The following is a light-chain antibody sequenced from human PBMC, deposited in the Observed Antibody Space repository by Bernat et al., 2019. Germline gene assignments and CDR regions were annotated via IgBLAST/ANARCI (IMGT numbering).Light chain of an antibody. CDR3: QQRSNWPTLA. CDR1: QSVSSY. V-gene: IGKV3-11*01. CDR2: DAS. Sequence: EIVLTQSPATLSLSPGERATLSCRASQSVSSYLAWYQQKPGQAPRLLIYDASNRATGIPARFSGSGSGTDFTLTISRLEPEDFAVYYCQQRSNWPTLAFGGGTKVWIK. J-gene: IGKJ4*01.